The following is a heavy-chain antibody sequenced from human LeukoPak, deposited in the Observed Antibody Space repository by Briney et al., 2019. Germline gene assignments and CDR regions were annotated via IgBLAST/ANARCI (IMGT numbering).Heavy chain of an antibody. Sequence: GGSLRLSCEASGFTFSSYWMSWVRQAPGKGLEWVANIKTDGSEKYYADSVKGRFTISRDNAKNSLYLQMNSLRAEDTAVYYCARDYTGYFPWGQGTLVIVSS. CDR3: ARDYTGYFP. CDR2: IKTDGSEK. D-gene: IGHD3-9*01. J-gene: IGHJ5*02. CDR1: GFTFSSYW. V-gene: IGHV3-7*03.